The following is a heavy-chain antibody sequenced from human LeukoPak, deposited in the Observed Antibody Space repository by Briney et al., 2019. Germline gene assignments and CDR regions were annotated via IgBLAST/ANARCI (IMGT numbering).Heavy chain of an antibody. CDR2: IYTSGST. J-gene: IGHJ3*02. CDR3: ASASSGYYYVGEGAFDI. D-gene: IGHD3-22*01. V-gene: IGHV4-61*02. Sequence: SQTLSLTRTASVGSISSGSYYWSWIRQPAGKGLEWIGRIYTSGSTHYNPYLKSRVTISVDTSKNQFSLKLRSVTAADTAVYYCASASSGYYYVGEGAFDIWGQGTMVTVSS. CDR1: VGSISSGSYY.